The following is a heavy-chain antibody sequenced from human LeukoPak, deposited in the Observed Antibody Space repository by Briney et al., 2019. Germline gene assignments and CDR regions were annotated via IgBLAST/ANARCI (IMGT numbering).Heavy chain of an antibody. V-gene: IGHV1-69*02. CDR1: GGTFSSYT. J-gene: IGHJ5*02. CDR3: ASVDISYCSGGSCVLFDP. Sequence: GASVKVSCKASGGTFSSYTISWVRQAPGQGLEWMGRIIPILGIANYAQKFQGRVTITTDESTSTAYMELSSLRSEDTAVYYCASVDISYCSGGSCVLFDPWGQGTLDTVSS. D-gene: IGHD2-15*01. CDR2: IIPILGIA.